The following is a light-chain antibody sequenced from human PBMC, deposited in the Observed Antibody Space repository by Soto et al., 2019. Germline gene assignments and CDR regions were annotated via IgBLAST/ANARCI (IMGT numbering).Light chain of an antibody. V-gene: IGLV2-14*01. J-gene: IGLJ2*01. CDR1: SSDVGNYNY. CDR3: SSYTTSTTVV. CDR2: QVS. Sequence: QSALTQPASVSGSPGQSITISCTGTSSDVGNYNYVSWYQQHPGKAPKLMIYQVSNRPSGVSNRFSGSKSGNTASLTISGPQAEDEADYYCSSYTTSTTVVFGGGTKLPVL.